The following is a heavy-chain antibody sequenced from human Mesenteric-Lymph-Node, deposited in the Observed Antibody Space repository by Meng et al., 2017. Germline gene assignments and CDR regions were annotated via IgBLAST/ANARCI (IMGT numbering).Heavy chain of an antibody. CDR1: GFTFSSYG. V-gene: IGHV3-20*01. Sequence: GESLKISCAASGFTFSSYGMHWVRQAPGKGLEWVSGINWNGGSTGYADSVKGRFTISRDNAKNSLYLQMNSLRAEDTALYHCARGPRMYYYYGMDVWGQGTTVTVSS. CDR2: INWNGGST. J-gene: IGHJ6*02. D-gene: IGHD1-14*01. CDR3: ARGPRMYYYYGMDV.